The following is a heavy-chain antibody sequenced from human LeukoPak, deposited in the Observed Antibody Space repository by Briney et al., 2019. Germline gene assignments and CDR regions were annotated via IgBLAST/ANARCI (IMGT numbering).Heavy chain of an antibody. J-gene: IGHJ6*02. CDR1: GFTFTSYG. Sequence: PGGSLRLPCAASGFTFTSYGMHWVRQAPGKGLEWVAVISYDGIKRDYADSVKGRFTISRDNSKDTLYLQMNSLRAEDTAVYYCATIVASGTRAYYGMDVWGQGTTVTVSS. CDR2: ISYDGIKR. V-gene: IGHV3-30*03. D-gene: IGHD6-13*01. CDR3: ATIVASGTRAYYGMDV.